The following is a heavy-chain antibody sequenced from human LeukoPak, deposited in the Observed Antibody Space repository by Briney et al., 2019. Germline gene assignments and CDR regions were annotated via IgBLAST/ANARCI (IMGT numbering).Heavy chain of an antibody. CDR1: GFSLSTTGEV. V-gene: IGHV2-5*02. J-gene: IGHJ3*02. CDR2: IYWDDDK. D-gene: IGHD1-26*01. CDR3: AHRGRGMGATAFDI. Sequence: SGPTLVKPTQTLTLTCTFSGFSLSTTGEVVAWIRQPPGKALEWLTVIYWDDDKRYSPFLKNRLSIAKDTSKNHVLLTMTNVDHMDTATYYCAHRGRGMGATAFDIWGQGTMITVSS.